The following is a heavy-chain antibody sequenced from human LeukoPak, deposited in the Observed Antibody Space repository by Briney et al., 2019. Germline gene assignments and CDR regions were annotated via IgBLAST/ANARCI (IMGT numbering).Heavy chain of an antibody. J-gene: IGHJ4*02. Sequence: GGSLRLSCVASGFTFSSYSMNWVRQAPGEGLEWVSYISSLSGTIYYADSVKGRFTISKDNAKNSLYLQMNSLRAEDTAVYYCASPGEWGQGTLVTVSS. D-gene: IGHD3-10*01. CDR1: GFTFSSYS. V-gene: IGHV3-48*01. CDR3: ASPGE. CDR2: ISSLSGTI.